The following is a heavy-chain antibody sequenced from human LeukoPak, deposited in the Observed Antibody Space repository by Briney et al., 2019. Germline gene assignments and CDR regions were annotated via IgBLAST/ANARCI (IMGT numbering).Heavy chain of an antibody. J-gene: IGHJ4*02. CDR2: ITHSGST. D-gene: IGHD2-8*02. V-gene: IGHV4-34*01. Sequence: SDTLSLTCAVYGGSFRAYYWSWIRQPPGEGLEWIGEITHSGSTSYNPSLKSRVIISVDTSKNQFSLKLISVTAADTAVYYCAREDTGGLDYWGQGILVTVSP. CDR1: GGSFRAYY. CDR3: AREDTGGLDY.